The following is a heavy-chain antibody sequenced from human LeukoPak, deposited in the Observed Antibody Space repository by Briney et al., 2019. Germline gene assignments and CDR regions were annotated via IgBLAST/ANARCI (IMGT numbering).Heavy chain of an antibody. CDR3: ARDATYSSGWYGGRYFDY. CDR1: GFTVSNNY. J-gene: IGHJ4*02. CDR2: IYSGGTT. V-gene: IGHV3-53*01. Sequence: GGSLRLSCAASGFTVSNNYMTWVRQAPGEGLEWVSLIYSGGTTYYADSVKGRFTISRDNSKNTLYLQMDSLRAEGTGMYYCARDATYSSGWYGGRYFDYWGQGTLVTVSS. D-gene: IGHD6-19*01.